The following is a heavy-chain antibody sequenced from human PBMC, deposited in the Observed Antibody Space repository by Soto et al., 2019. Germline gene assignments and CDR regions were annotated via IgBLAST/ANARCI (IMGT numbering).Heavy chain of an antibody. D-gene: IGHD3-22*01. CDR3: ARAPTYYYDSSGLDY. CDR1: GYSFTIYW. Sequence: PGESLKISCKGSGYSFTIYWIGWVRQMPGKGLEWMGIIYPGDSDTRYSPSFQGQVTISADKSISTAYLQWSSLKASDTAMYYCARAPTYYYDSSGLDYWGQGTLVTVSS. CDR2: IYPGDSDT. V-gene: IGHV5-51*01. J-gene: IGHJ4*02.